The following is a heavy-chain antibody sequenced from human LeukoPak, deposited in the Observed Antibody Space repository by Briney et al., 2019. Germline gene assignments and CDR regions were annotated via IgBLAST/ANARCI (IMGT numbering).Heavy chain of an antibody. Sequence: SETLSLTCTVSGGSISSYYWSWIRQPPGKGLEWIGYIYYSGSTNYNPSLKSRVTISVDTSKNQFSLKLSSVTAAGTAVYYCARGVAVAGIYYYYGMDVWGQGTTVTVSS. CDR2: IYYSGST. J-gene: IGHJ6*02. CDR3: ARGVAVAGIYYYYGMDV. CDR1: GGSISSYY. D-gene: IGHD6-19*01. V-gene: IGHV4-59*01.